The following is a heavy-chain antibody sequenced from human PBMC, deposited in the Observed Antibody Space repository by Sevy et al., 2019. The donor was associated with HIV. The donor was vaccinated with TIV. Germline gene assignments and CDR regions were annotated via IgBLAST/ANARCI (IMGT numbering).Heavy chain of an antibody. Sequence: GGSLRLSCAASGFTFRNYVMNWVRQPPGKGLEWVSVISDAGGTTYYADSVKGRFTISRVDSKSTLYLQMNSLRVEDTAVYFCAKRVAGALAAHDIWGQGTMVTVSS. J-gene: IGHJ3*02. CDR2: ISDAGGTT. CDR1: GFTFRNYV. D-gene: IGHD3-10*01. V-gene: IGHV3-23*01. CDR3: AKRVAGALAAHDI.